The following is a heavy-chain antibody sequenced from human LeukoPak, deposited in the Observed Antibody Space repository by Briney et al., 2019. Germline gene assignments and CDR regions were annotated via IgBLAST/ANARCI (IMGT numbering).Heavy chain of an antibody. CDR3: AKDAYRITXIVVVXTEKNYFDY. D-gene: IGHD3-22*01. V-gene: IGHV3-30*18. J-gene: IGHJ4*02. CDR2: ISYDGSNK. Sequence: PGGSLRLSCAASGFTFSSYGMHRVRQAPGKGLEWVAVISYDGSNKYYADSVKGRFTISRDNSKNTLYLQMNSLRAEDTAVYYCAKDAYRITXIVVVXTEKNYFDYWGQGTLVTVSS. CDR1: GFTFSSYG.